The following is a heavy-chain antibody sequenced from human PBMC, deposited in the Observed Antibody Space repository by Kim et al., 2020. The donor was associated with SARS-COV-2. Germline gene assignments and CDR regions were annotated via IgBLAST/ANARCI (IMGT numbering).Heavy chain of an antibody. V-gene: IGHV5-51*01. Sequence: GESLKISCKGSGYSFTSYWIGWVRQMPGKGLEWMGIIYPGDSDTRYSPSFQGQVTISADKSISTAYLQWSSLKASDTAMYYCASLQPYSGSPGSLSCWGQGTLVTVSS. CDR3: ASLQPYSGSPGSLSC. J-gene: IGHJ4*02. CDR1: GYSFTSYW. D-gene: IGHD1-26*01. CDR2: IYPGDSDT.